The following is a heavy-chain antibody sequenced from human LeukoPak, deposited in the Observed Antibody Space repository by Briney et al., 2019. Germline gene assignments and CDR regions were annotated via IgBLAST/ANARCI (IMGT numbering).Heavy chain of an antibody. CDR3: ASRRYSSGWYWFDY. CDR2: IYTGGNT. CDR1: GFTVDSNY. V-gene: IGHV3-53*05. Sequence: GGSLRLSCAASGFTVDSNYLSWVRQAPGKGLEWVSTIYTGGNTYYAASVKGRFTISRDNSKNTLYLQRNSLRAEDTAVYYCASRRYSSGWYWFDYWGQGTLVTVSS. D-gene: IGHD6-19*01. J-gene: IGHJ4*02.